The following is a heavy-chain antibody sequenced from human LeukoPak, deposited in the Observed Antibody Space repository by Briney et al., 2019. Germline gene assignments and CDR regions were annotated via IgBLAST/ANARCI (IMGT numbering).Heavy chain of an antibody. Sequence: SETLSLTCSVSGGSFSIYYWTWIRQPAGKGLEWIGRIYTSGSTNYNPSLNSRVTMSVDTSKNQFSLKLSSVTAADTAVYYCARGPTTVTRAFDYWGQGTLVTVSS. CDR1: GGSFSIYY. CDR3: ARGPTTVTRAFDY. D-gene: IGHD4-17*01. J-gene: IGHJ4*02. CDR2: IYTSGST. V-gene: IGHV4-4*07.